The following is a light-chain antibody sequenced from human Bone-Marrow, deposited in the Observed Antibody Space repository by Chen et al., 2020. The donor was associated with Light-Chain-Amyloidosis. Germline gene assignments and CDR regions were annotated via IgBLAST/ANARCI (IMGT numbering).Light chain of an antibody. CDR3: QSADSSGTYEVI. CDR1: DLPTKY. Sequence: SYELTQPPSVSVSPGQTARITCSGDDLPTKYAYWYQQKPGQAPVLVIHRDTERPSGFSERFSGSSSGTTATVNISGVQAEDEADYHCQSADSSGTYEVIFGGGTKLTVL. V-gene: IGLV3-25*03. CDR2: RDT. J-gene: IGLJ2*01.